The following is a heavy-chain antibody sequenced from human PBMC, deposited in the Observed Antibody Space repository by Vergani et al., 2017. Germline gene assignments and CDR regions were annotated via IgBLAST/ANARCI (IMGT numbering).Heavy chain of an antibody. CDR3: AKVCFSTCYPYGSRAFDV. V-gene: IGHV3-23*01. J-gene: IGHJ3*01. CDR2: INNNGGST. Sequence: QLLESGGGLIQPGGSLRLSCAASGFTFNSYAMTWVRQAPGKGLEWVSGINNNGGSTYYADYVQGRFTISRDNSKNTLYLQMTELRVEDTATYYCAKVCFSTCYPYGSRAFDVWVHGTMVTVSS. CDR1: GFTFNSYA. D-gene: IGHD2-2*01.